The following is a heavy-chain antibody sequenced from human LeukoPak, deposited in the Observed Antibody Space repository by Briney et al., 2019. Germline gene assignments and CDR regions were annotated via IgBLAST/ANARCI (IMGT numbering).Heavy chain of an antibody. J-gene: IGHJ6*03. CDR2: ISAYNGNT. CDR1: GYTFTSYG. Sequence: ASVKVSCKASGYTFTSYGISWVRQAPGQGLEWMGWISAYNGNTNYAQKLRGRVTITIDTSTSTAYMELRSLRSDDTAVYYCARSVPAASFHYYYMDVWGKGTTVTVSS. D-gene: IGHD2-2*01. V-gene: IGHV1-18*01. CDR3: ARSVPAASFHYYYMDV.